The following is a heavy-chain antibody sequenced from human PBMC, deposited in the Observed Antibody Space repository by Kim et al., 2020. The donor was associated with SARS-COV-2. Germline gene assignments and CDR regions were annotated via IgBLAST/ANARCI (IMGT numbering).Heavy chain of an antibody. CDR1: GYTFTSYA. Sequence: ASVKVSCKASGYTFTSYAMHWVRQAPGQRLEWMGWINAGNGNTKYSQKFQGRVTITRDTSASTAYMELSSLRSEDTAVYYCARARMSIVVVPAARGYYMDVWGQGTTVTVSS. D-gene: IGHD2-2*01. CDR3: ARARMSIVVVPAARGYYMDV. J-gene: IGHJ6*03. V-gene: IGHV1-3*01. CDR2: INAGNGNT.